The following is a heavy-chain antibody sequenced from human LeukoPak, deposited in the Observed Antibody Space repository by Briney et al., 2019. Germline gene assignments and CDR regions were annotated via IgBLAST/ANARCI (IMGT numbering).Heavy chain of an antibody. Sequence: GGSLRLSCAASGFTFSTYWMHWVRQVPGKGLVWVSRIKSDGSITTYADSVEGRFTISRDNAKNTVYLQMNSLRAEDMAMYYCRIWFGNSAGFDMWGQGTMVTVSS. V-gene: IGHV3-74*01. CDR2: IKSDGSIT. D-gene: IGHD3-10*01. CDR3: RIWFGNSAGFDM. J-gene: IGHJ3*02. CDR1: GFTFSTYW.